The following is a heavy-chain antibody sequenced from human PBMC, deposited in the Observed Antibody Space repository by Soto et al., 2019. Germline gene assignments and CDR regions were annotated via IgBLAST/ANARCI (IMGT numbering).Heavy chain of an antibody. J-gene: IGHJ4*02. V-gene: IGHV1-2*02. CDR2: MNPGSGGT. CDR1: GYTFTYYC. Sequence: ASVKVSCNASGYTFTYYCLHWVLHSPGEWREWMGWMNPGSGGTDYAQKFQGRVTMTRDTSITTAYMELSTLSSDDTAMYYCTRASTVAGGSSKSLPNNYWGQGTLVTVSS. D-gene: IGHD6-19*01. CDR3: TRASTVAGGSSKSLPNNY.